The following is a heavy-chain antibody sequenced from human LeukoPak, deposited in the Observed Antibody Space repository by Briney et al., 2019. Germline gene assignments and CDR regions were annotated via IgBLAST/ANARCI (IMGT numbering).Heavy chain of an antibody. D-gene: IGHD1-7*01. J-gene: IGHJ4*02. CDR1: GFSLSTSGMY. CDR3: ARNKWNFVDY. Sequence: RTSGPTLVNPTQTLTLTCTFSGFSLSTSGMYVSGIRQPPGKALGWLARIDWDDDKYYNSSLETRLTISKDTSKNQVVLTMTDMDPVDTATYYCARNKWNFVDYWGQGTLVTVSS. CDR2: IDWDDDK. V-gene: IGHV2-70*11.